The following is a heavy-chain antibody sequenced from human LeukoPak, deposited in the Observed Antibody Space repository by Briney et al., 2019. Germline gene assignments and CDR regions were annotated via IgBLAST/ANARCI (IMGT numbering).Heavy chain of an antibody. CDR1: GFTFHSYG. CDR3: AKDPTRVPGAFDI. CDR2: IRYDGSNK. D-gene: IGHD3-10*01. J-gene: IGHJ3*02. V-gene: IGHV3-30*02. Sequence: PGGSLRTSFAASGFTFHSYGRHRGPPAPRKGAGGGAFIRYDGSNKYYADSVKGRFTISRDNSKNTLYLQMNSLRAEDTAVYYCAKDPTRVPGAFDIWGQGTMVTVSS.